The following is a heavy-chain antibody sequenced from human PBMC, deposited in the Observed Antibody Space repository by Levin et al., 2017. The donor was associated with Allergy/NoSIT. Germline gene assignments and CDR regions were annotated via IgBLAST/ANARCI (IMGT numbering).Heavy chain of an antibody. V-gene: IGHV4-59*08. CDR1: GGSISSYY. D-gene: IGHD5-18*01. Sequence: SQTLSLTCTVSGGSISSYYWSWIRQPPGKGLEWIGYIYYSGSTNYNPSLKSRVTISVDTSKNQFSLKLTSVTAADTAVYDGARLPNTAMGSDYGGQGTLVTVSS. J-gene: IGHJ4*02. CDR2: IYYSGST. CDR3: ARLPNTAMGSDY.